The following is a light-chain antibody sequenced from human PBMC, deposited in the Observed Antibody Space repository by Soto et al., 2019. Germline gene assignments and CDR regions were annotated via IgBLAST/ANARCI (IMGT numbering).Light chain of an antibody. J-gene: IGKJ5*01. Sequence: DVVMTQSPRSLPVTLGQPASIXXRSXQSLVHSDGIAYFSWFQQRPGRSPRXXIYKVSNRDSGVPAGFSGRGAGTDFALKISRVEAEDVGVCYCMQGTHWPITFGQGTRLEIK. CDR1: QSLVHSDGIAY. CDR3: MQGTHWPIT. CDR2: KVS. V-gene: IGKV2-30*02.